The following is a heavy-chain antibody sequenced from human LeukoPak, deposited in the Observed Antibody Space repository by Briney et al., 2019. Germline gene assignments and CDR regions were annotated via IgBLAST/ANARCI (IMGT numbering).Heavy chain of an antibody. CDR2: IYHSGST. CDR1: GGSISSGGYS. CDR3: ARDGHDAFDI. Sequence: SETLSLTCAVSGGSISSGGYSWSWIRRPPGKGLEWIGYIYHSGSTYYNPSLKSRVTISVDRSKNQFSLKLSSVTAADTAVYYCARDGHDAFDIWGQGTMVTVSS. J-gene: IGHJ3*02. V-gene: IGHV4-30-2*01.